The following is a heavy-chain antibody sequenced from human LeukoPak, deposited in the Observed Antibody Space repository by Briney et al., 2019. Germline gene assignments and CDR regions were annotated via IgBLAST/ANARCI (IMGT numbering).Heavy chain of an antibody. D-gene: IGHD4-17*01. CDR3: ARGGRRSGDYDY. CDR1: GYTFTGYY. CDR2: INPNSGGT. J-gene: IGHJ4*02. V-gene: IGHV1-2*02. Sequence: GASVKVSCKASGYTFTGYYMHWVRQAPGQGLEWMGWINPNSGGTSYAQKFQGRVTMTRDTSISTAYMELSRLRSDDTAVYYCARGGRRSGDYDYWGQGTLVTVSS.